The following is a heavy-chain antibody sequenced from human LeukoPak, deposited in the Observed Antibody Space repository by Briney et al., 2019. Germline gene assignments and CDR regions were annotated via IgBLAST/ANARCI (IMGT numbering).Heavy chain of an antibody. Sequence: GESLKISCKGSGYTFTNYWIAWVRQMPGKGLEWMGIIYPGDSDTRYNLSFQGQVTISADKSISTANLQWSSLKASDTAMYYCARPVLSGNYYFDYWGQGTQVTVSS. CDR1: GYTFTNYW. CDR3: ARPVLSGNYYFDY. J-gene: IGHJ4*02. D-gene: IGHD1-26*01. CDR2: IYPGDSDT. V-gene: IGHV5-51*01.